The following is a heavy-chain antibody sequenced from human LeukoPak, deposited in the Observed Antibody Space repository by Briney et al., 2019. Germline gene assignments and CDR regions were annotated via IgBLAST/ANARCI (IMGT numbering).Heavy chain of an antibody. V-gene: IGHV3-48*03. J-gene: IGHJ4*02. CDR1: GFTFSSYE. D-gene: IGHD3/OR15-3a*01. Sequence: PGGSLRLSCAASGFTFSSYEMNWVRQAPGKGLEWVSYISSSGSTIYYADSVKGRFTISRDNAKNSLYLQMNSLRAEDTAVYYCARTDIGDWGYFDYWGQGTLVTVSS. CDR2: ISSSGSTI. CDR3: ARTDIGDWGYFDY.